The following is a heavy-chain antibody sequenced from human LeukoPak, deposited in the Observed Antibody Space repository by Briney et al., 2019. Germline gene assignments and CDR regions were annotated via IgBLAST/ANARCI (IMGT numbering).Heavy chain of an antibody. CDR2: ISTSGSTI. D-gene: IGHD4-23*01. J-gene: IGHJ3*02. CDR1: EFTFSDYY. CDR3: ARGNRWLSTFDI. Sequence: GGSLRLSCAASEFTFSDYYMSWIRQAPGKGLEWVSYISTSGSTIYYADSVKGRFTISRDNAKNSLYLQMNSLRAEDTAIYYCARGNRWLSTFDIWGQGTMVTVSS. V-gene: IGHV3-11*04.